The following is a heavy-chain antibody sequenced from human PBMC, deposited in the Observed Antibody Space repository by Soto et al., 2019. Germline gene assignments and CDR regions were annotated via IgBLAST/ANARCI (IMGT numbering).Heavy chain of an antibody. V-gene: IGHV3-33*01. CDR2: IWYDGSNK. Sequence: GGSLRLSCAASGFTFSSYGLHWFGQAPGKGLEGVAVIWYDGSNKYYADSVKGRFTISRDNSKNTLYLQMNSLRAEDTAVYYCARDPNYYYGMDVWGQGTTVTVSS. CDR1: GFTFSSYG. J-gene: IGHJ6*02. CDR3: ARDPNYYYGMDV.